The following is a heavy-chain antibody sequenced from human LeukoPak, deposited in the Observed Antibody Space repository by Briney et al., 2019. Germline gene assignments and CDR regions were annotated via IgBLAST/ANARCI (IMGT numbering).Heavy chain of an antibody. CDR3: ARGGDSSGYPNDY. J-gene: IGHJ4*02. CDR1: GGSFSGYY. Sequence: PSETLSLTCAVYGGSFSGYYWSWIRQPPGKGLEWIGEINHSGSTNYNPSLESRVTISVDTSKNQFSLKLSSVTAADTAVYYCARGGDSSGYPNDYWGQGTLVTVSS. D-gene: IGHD3-22*01. CDR2: INHSGST. V-gene: IGHV4-34*01.